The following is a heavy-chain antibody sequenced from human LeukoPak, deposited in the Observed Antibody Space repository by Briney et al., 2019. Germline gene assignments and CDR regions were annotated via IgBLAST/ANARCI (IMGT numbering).Heavy chain of an antibody. CDR2: MNPNSGNT. CDR1: GYTFTSYD. J-gene: IGHJ4*02. V-gene: IGHV1-8*01. CDR3: ARGHIAVAETGDY. D-gene: IGHD6-19*01. Sequence: ASVKVSCKASGYTFTSYDINWVRQATGQGLERMGWMNPNSGNTGYAQKFQGRVTMTRNTSISTAYMELSSLRSEDTAVYYCARGHIAVAETGDYWGQGTLVTVSS.